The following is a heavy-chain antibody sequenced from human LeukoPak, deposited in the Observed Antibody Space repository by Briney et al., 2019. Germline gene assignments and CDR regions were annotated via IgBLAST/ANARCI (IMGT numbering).Heavy chain of an antibody. J-gene: IGHJ6*03. V-gene: IGHV4-4*09. Sequence: SETLSLTCTVSGGSISSYYWSWIRQPPGKGLEWIGYIYTSGSTNYNPSLKSRVTISVDTSKNQFSLKLSSVTAADTAVYYFARAGGIAARRVYYYYYMDVWGKGTTVTVSS. CDR1: GGSISSYY. CDR2: IYTSGST. D-gene: IGHD6-6*01. CDR3: ARAGGIAARRVYYYYYMDV.